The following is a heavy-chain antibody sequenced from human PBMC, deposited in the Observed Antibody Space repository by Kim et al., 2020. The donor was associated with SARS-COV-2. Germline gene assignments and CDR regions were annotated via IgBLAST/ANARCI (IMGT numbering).Heavy chain of an antibody. CDR3: ARDRGLWCPGN. V-gene: IGHV3-33*05. CDR1: GFTFSSYG. J-gene: IGHJ4*02. CDR2: ISYDGSNK. Sequence: GGSLRLSCAASGFTFSSYGMHWVRQAPGKGLEWVAVISYDGSNKYYADSVKGRFTISRDNSKNTLYLQMNSLRAEDTAVYYCARDRGLWCPGNWGQGTLVTVSS. D-gene: IGHD3-16*01.